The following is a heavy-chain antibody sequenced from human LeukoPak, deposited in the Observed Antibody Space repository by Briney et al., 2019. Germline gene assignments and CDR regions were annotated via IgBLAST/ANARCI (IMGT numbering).Heavy chain of an antibody. CDR1: GFTFSNYA. V-gene: IGHV3-23*01. J-gene: IGHJ4*02. D-gene: IGHD3-10*01. CDR3: AKEEDGSGSFGY. Sequence: GGSLRLSCAASGFTFSNYAMTWVRQAPGKGLEWVSSISGSVGGTYYTDSVKGRFTISRDNSRRTVYLQMNSLRVEDTAVYYCAKEEDGSGSFGYWGQGTVVTVSS. CDR2: ISGSVGGT.